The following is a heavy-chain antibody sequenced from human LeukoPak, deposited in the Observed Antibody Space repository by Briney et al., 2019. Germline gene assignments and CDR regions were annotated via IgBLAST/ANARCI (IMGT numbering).Heavy chain of an antibody. J-gene: IGHJ4*02. CDR2: ISNNGGSS. V-gene: IGHV3-64D*09. D-gene: IGHD1-20*01. Sequence: GGSLRLSCSASGFTFSAYAMYWVRQAPGKGLEYVSGISNNGGSSFYADSVKGRFTISRDNSKNTLYLQMSSLRAEDTAVYYCVKITSITGGDCWGQGTRLTVSS. CDR3: VKITSITGGDC. CDR1: GFTFSAYA.